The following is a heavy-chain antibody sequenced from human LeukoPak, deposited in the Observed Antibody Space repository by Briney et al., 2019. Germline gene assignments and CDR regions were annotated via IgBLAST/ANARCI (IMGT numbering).Heavy chain of an antibody. CDR3: ARRVVSGSYRGHWFDP. CDR2: IYHSGST. V-gene: IGHV4-38-2*01. J-gene: IGHJ5*02. CDR1: GYSISSGYC. D-gene: IGHD1-26*01. Sequence: SETLSLTCAVSGYSISSGYCWGWIRQPPGKGLEWIGSIYHSGSTYYNPSLKSRVTISVDTSKNQFSLKLSSVTAADTAVYYCARRVVSGSYRGHWFDPWGQGTLVTVSS.